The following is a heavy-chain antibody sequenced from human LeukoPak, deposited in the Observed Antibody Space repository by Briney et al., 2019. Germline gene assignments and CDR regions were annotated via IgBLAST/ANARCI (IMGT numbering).Heavy chain of an antibody. Sequence: PGGSLRLSCAASGFTFDDYAMHWVRQAPRKGLEWVSLISGDGGSTYYADSVKGRFTISRDNSKNSLYLQMNSLRTEDTALYYCAKDRTGPYYYYGMDVWGQGTTVTVSS. CDR2: ISGDGGST. J-gene: IGHJ6*01. CDR3: AKDRTGPYYYYGMDV. CDR1: GFTFDDYA. D-gene: IGHD3/OR15-3a*01. V-gene: IGHV3-43*02.